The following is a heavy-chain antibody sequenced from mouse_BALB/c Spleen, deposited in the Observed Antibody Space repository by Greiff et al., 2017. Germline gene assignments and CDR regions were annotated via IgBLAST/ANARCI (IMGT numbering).Heavy chain of an antibody. V-gene: IGHV1S132*01. CDR2: IFPGTGTT. CDR3: ARGAYGYPY. D-gene: IGHD1-2*01. J-gene: IGHJ3*01. CDR1: GYTFTSYW. Sequence: QVQLQQSGAELVKPGASVKLSCKTSGYTFTSYWIQWVKQRPGQGLGWIGEIFPGTGTTYYNEKFKGKATLTIDTSSSTAYMQLSSLTSEDSAVYCCARGAYGYPYWGQGTLVTVSA.